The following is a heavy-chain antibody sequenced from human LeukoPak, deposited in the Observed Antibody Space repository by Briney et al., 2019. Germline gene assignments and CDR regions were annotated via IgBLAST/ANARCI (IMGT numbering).Heavy chain of an antibody. V-gene: IGHV2-70*04. J-gene: IGHJ4*02. CDR3: ARLKYGNNYFDY. Sequence: SGPALVKPTQTLTLTCTFSGFSLCTSGMRVSWIRQPPGKALEWLARIDWDDDKFYNSTLEPRLTISKDTSKNQVVLTMTNMDPVDTATYYCARLKYGNNYFDYWGQGILVTVSS. CDR2: IDWDDDK. D-gene: IGHD2/OR15-2a*01. CDR1: GFSLCTSGMR.